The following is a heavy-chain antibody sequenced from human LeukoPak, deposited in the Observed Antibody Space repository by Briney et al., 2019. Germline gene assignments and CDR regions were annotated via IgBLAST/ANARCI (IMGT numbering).Heavy chain of an antibody. Sequence: GGSLRLSCVASGFTFSRYSMNWVRQAPGKGLEWVSSISSSSSYIYYADSVKGRFTISRDNAKNSLYLQMNSLRAEDTAVYYCAGVPDDFWGGYFVDYWGQGTLVTVSS. D-gene: IGHD3-3*01. CDR1: GFTFSRYS. J-gene: IGHJ4*02. CDR2: ISSSSSYI. CDR3: AGVPDDFWGGYFVDY. V-gene: IGHV3-21*01.